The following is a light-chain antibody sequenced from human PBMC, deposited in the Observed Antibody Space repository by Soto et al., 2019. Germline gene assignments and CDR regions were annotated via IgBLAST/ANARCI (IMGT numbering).Light chain of an antibody. V-gene: IGLV2-14*01. J-gene: IGLJ1*01. CDR1: SSDVGGYDY. Sequence: QSALTQPASVSGSPGQSITLSCTGTSSDVGGYDYVSWYQQHPGKAPKVMIYEVTNRPSGVSDRFSGSKSGNTASLTISGLQAEDEADYYCSSYTASTTLYVFGTGTKLTVL. CDR3: SSYTASTTLYV. CDR2: EVT.